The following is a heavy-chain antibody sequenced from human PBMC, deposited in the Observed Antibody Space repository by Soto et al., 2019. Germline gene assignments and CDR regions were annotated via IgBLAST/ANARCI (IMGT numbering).Heavy chain of an antibody. Sequence: QEQLVESGGGVVQPGRSLRLSCAASGFALTPYAMHWVRQAPGKGLEWVAIISYDGSYRSYGDSVKGRFTISRDNSENSLYLQMDTLRSEDTAVYYCARDWDRGGGSYPWKFDLWGRGTLVTVSS. CDR2: ISYDGSYR. J-gene: IGHJ2*01. CDR3: ARDWDRGGGSYPWKFDL. D-gene: IGHD1-26*01. V-gene: IGHV3-30-3*01. CDR1: GFALTPYA.